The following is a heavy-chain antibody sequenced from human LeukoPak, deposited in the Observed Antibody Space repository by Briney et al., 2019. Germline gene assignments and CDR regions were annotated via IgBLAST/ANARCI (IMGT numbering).Heavy chain of an antibody. D-gene: IGHD3-10*01. CDR3: ARAMVRGAEDYYYGIDV. CDR2: IIPIFGTA. Sequence: WASVKISCRASGGTFSSYAISWVRQAPGQGLEWMGGIIPIFGTANYAQKFQGRVTITADESTSTAYMELSSLRSEDTAVYYCARAMVRGAEDYYYGIDVWGKGTTVTVSS. CDR1: GGTFSSYA. V-gene: IGHV1-69*13. J-gene: IGHJ6*04.